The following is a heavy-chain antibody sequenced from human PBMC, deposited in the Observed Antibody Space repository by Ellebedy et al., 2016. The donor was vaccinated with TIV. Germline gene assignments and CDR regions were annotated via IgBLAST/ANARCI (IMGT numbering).Heavy chain of an antibody. Sequence: AASVKVSCKASGYTFTKFPMHWLRQAPGQRLEWMGWTNADNGDTKYSQKFQGRVTFLRDTSASTAYMELSSLRSEDTAIYYCVRDLGSTSWYGDAFDVWGQGTMVTVSS. CDR1: GYTFTKFP. D-gene: IGHD6-13*01. J-gene: IGHJ3*01. V-gene: IGHV1-3*01. CDR2: TNADNGDT. CDR3: VRDLGSTSWYGDAFDV.